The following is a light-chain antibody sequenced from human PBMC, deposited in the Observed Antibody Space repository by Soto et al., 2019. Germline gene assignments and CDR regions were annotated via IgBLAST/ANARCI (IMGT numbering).Light chain of an antibody. CDR2: RNS. J-gene: IGLJ7*01. CDR3: AAWDDSLGSHAV. CDR1: SSNIGINY. V-gene: IGLV1-47*01. Sequence: QSVLTQPPSASGNPGQTVTISCSGSSSNIGINYVYWYQQLPGTAPKLLIYRNSQRPSGIPDRFPGSKSGTSASLAISGLRSEDEADYYCAAWDDSLGSHAVFGGGTQLTVL.